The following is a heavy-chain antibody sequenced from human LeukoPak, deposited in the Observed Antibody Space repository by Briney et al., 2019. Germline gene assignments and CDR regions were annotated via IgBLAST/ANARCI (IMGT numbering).Heavy chain of an antibody. V-gene: IGHV4-38-2*02. CDR1: GYSISSAYY. CDR3: ASDPNLDYYDSSGYPYYFDN. Sequence: PSETLSLTCTVSGYSISSAYYWAWIRQPPGKGLEWIASIYHRGNTYYNTSLESRVTISVDTSKSQFSLRLRSVTAADTAVYFCASDPNLDYYDSSGYPYYFDNWGQGTLVTVSS. CDR2: IYHRGNT. J-gene: IGHJ4*02. D-gene: IGHD3-22*01.